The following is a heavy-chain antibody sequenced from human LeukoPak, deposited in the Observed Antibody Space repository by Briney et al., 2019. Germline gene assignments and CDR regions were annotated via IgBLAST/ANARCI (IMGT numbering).Heavy chain of an antibody. V-gene: IGHV3-48*03. Sequence: GGSLRLSCAASGFPFSDREMNWVRQAPGKGLEWVSYISSSGSDKYYPDSVKGRFTISRDNAKNSLYLQMNSLRAEDTAVYYCARRTSGAFAIWGQGTKVRVSS. J-gene: IGHJ3*02. CDR3: ARRTSGAFAI. CDR2: ISSSGSDK. CDR1: GFPFSDRE.